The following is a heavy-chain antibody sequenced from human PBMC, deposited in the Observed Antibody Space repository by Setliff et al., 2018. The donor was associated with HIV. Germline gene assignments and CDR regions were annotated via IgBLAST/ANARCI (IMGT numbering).Heavy chain of an antibody. J-gene: IGHJ3*02. V-gene: IGHV5-51*01. D-gene: IGHD6-13*01. CDR3: ARRDGRSMNAFEI. Sequence: PGASLKISCKALEYTFSTYWIGWVRQMPGEGLEWMGIIYPDDSNIRDNPSFQKHVTISADKSITTAYLQLNNLKASDTATYYCARRDGRSMNAFEIWGPGTMVTVSS. CDR2: IYPDDSNI. CDR1: EYTFSTYW.